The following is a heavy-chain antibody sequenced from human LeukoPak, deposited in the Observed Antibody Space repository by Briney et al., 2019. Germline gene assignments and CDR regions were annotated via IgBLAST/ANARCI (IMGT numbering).Heavy chain of an antibody. V-gene: IGHV3-48*01. D-gene: IGHD3-10*01. J-gene: IGHJ4*02. Sequence: GGSLRLSCAASGFTFSSYSMNWVRQAPGKGLEWVSYISSSSSTIYYADSVKGRFTISRDNAKDSLYLQMNSLRAEDTGVYYCARVPGSYYVDFDYWGQGILVTVSS. CDR2: ISSSSSTI. CDR3: ARVPGSYYVDFDY. CDR1: GFTFSSYS.